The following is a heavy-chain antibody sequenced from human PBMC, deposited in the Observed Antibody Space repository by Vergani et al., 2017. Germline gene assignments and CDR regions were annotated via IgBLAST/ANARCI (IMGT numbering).Heavy chain of an antibody. D-gene: IGHD4-23*01. CDR2: ISGSGGTT. Sequence: EVQLLESGGGLVQPGGSLRLSCAASGFTLSSYAMNWVRQAPGKGLEWVSGISGSGGTTYYTESMKGLFIISRDTSNKTLYLQMKSLRAEDTAVYYGAKRAVGNSGAFDIWVPGTMVTVSS. CDR1: GFTLSSYA. CDR3: AKRAVGNSGAFDI. J-gene: IGHJ3*02. V-gene: IGHV3-23*01.